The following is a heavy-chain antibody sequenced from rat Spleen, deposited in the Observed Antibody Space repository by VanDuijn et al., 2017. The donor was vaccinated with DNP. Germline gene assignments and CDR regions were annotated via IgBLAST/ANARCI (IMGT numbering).Heavy chain of an antibody. CDR3: ATVLQWGAMDA. CDR2: IIYDGSRT. Sequence: EVQLVESGGGLVQPGRSLKLSCAASGFTFSDYNMAWVRQAPKKGLEWVATIIYDGSRTYYRDSVKGRFTISRDNAKSTLYLQMDSLRSEETATYYCATVLQWGAMDAWGQGTSVTVSS. CDR1: GFTFSDYN. V-gene: IGHV5S10*01. J-gene: IGHJ4*01. D-gene: IGHD1-1*01.